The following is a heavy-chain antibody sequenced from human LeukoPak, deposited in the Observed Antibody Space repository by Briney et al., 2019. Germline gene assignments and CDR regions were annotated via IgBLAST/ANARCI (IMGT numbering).Heavy chain of an antibody. J-gene: IGHJ3*02. V-gene: IGHV3-53*01. CDR1: GFTFSSNY. Sequence: AGGSLRLSCAASGFTFSSNYMSWVRQAPGKGLEWVSVIYSGGSTYYADSVKGRFTISRDNAKNSLYLQMNSLRAEDTAVYYCARDLKRAFDIWGQGTMVTVSS. CDR2: IYSGGST. CDR3: ARDLKRAFDI.